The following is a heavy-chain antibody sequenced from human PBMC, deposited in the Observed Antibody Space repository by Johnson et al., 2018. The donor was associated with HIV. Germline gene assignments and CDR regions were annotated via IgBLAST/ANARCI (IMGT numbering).Heavy chain of an antibody. CDR3: AKDRSTGWYPAFDI. V-gene: IGHV3-20*04. J-gene: IGHJ3*02. CDR2: IRWNGGIT. CDR1: GFNFDDYG. Sequence: EVHLVESGGGVVQPGRSLRLSCAASGFNFDDYGMNWVRQVPGEGLEWVSGIRWNGGITGYADSVKGRFTISRDNAENSLYLQMNSLRAEDTALYYCAKDRSTGWYPAFDIWGQGTMVTVSS. D-gene: IGHD6-19*01.